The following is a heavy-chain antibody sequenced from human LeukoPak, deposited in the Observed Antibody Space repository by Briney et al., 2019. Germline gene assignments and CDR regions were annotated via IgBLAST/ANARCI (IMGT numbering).Heavy chain of an antibody. CDR2: IYYSGST. D-gene: IGHD4-23*01. V-gene: IGHV4-31*03. CDR1: GGSISSGGYY. Sequence: PSQTLSLTCTVSGGSISSGGYYWSWIRQHPGKGLEWIGYIYYSGSTYYNPSLKSRVTISVDTSKNQFSLKLSSVTAADTAVYYCARDYGGNPHWFDPWGQGTLVTVSS. J-gene: IGHJ5*02. CDR3: ARDYGGNPHWFDP.